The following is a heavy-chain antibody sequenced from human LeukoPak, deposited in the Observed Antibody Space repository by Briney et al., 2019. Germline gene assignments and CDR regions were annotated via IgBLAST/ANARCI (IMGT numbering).Heavy chain of an antibody. CDR1: GGSNSSSGYY. CDR2: IYSGGST. CDR3: ARDGGNFDIDY. V-gene: IGHV4-39*07. Sequence: SETLSLTCTVSGGSNSSSGYYWGWVRQPPGKGLEWIGSIYSGGSTYYIPSLKSRLTISLDTSKSQFSLKLSSVTAADTAVYYCARDGGNFDIDYWGQGTLVTVSS. D-gene: IGHD4-23*01. J-gene: IGHJ4*02.